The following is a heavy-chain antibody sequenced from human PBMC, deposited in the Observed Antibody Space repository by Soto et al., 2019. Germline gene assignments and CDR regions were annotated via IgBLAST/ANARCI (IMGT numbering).Heavy chain of an antibody. CDR2: TYYRSRWYN. V-gene: IGHV6-1*01. CDR3: ARQGGYNGYVPFDF. D-gene: IGHD5-12*01. CDR1: GDRVSSNSAA. Sequence: PSETLSLTCAISGDRVSSNSAAWNWIRQSPSRGLEWLGRTYYRSRWYNDYEVSVKSRITINPDTSKNQFSLQLNSVTPEDTAVYYCARQGGYNGYVPFDFWGQGTPVTVSS. J-gene: IGHJ4*02.